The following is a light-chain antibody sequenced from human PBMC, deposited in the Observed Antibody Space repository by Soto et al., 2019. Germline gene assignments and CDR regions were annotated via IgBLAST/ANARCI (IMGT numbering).Light chain of an antibody. Sequence: QAVVTQEPSLTVSPGGTVTLTCGSSIGDVTSGHYPYWFQQKPGQAPRTLIYDTSTKNSWTPARFSGSILGGKAALTLSGAQPEDETDYYCLLAYNSIRVFGGGTKVTVL. CDR1: IGDVTSGHY. CDR3: LLAYNSIRV. CDR2: DTS. J-gene: IGLJ3*02. V-gene: IGLV7-46*01.